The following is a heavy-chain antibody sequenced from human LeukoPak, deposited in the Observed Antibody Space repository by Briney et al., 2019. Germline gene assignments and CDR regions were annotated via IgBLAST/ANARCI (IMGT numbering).Heavy chain of an antibody. D-gene: IGHD6-19*01. CDR1: GYSFTSYW. V-gene: IGHV5-51*01. Sequence: GESLKISCKGSGYSFTSYWIGWVRQLPGKGLEWMGIIYPGDSDTRYSPSFQGQVTISADKSISTAYLQWSSLKTSDTAMYYCARPLRAGIAVAGSFDYWGQGTLVTVSS. CDR2: IYPGDSDT. J-gene: IGHJ4*02. CDR3: ARPLRAGIAVAGSFDY.